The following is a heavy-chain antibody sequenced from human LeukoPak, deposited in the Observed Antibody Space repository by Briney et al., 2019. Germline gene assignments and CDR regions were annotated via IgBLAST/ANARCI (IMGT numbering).Heavy chain of an antibody. Sequence: PGGSLRLSCAASGFTFSSYSMNWVRQAPGKGLEWVSYISSSSSTIYYADSVKGRFTISRDNSKNTLYLQMNSLRAEDTAIYYCAKAGGEGYNYFLVYWGQGTLVTVSS. CDR1: GFTFSSYS. V-gene: IGHV3-48*01. J-gene: IGHJ4*02. CDR3: AKAGGEGYNYFLVY. CDR2: ISSSSSTI. D-gene: IGHD5-24*01.